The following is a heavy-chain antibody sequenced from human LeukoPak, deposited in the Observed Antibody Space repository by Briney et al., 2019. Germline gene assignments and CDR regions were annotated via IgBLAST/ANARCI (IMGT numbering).Heavy chain of an antibody. V-gene: IGHV4-59*01. CDR2: IYYTGST. J-gene: IGHJ6*02. CDR1: GGSISSYH. D-gene: IGHD3-3*01. CDR3: TRSLGVVIHGGMNV. Sequence: SETLSLTCTVSGGSISSYHWSWIRQPPGKGLEWIGHIYYTGSTNYNPSLKSRVTISLDTSKNQFSLKLSSVTAADTAVYYCTRSLGVVIHGGMNVWGQGTTVTVSS.